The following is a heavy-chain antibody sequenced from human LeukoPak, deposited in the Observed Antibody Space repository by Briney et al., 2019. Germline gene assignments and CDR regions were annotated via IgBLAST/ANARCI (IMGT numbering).Heavy chain of an antibody. J-gene: IGHJ4*02. V-gene: IGHV1-69*04. Sequence: GSSVKVSCKASGGTFSSYAISWVRQAPGQGLEWMGRIIPILGIANYAQKFQGRVTITADKSTSTAYMELSSLRSEDTAVYYCARAFDDSSTYYFDYWGQGTPVTVSS. CDR2: IIPILGIA. CDR3: ARAFDDSSTYYFDY. D-gene: IGHD3-22*01. CDR1: GGTFSSYA.